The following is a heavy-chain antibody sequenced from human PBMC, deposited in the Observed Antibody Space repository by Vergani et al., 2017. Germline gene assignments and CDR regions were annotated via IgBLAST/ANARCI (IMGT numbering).Heavy chain of an antibody. CDR3: AKHTTYTNS. Sequence: EAELVQSGPEMRKPGESLKISCKGSEYSFGNYWIGWVRQMPGKGLEWMGIIYPADSDTRYNPSVQGQVTISADKSISTAFLQWDSLKASDTALYYCAKHTTYTNSGGRGPLVTVS. CDR1: EYSFGNYW. D-gene: IGHD4-11*01. J-gene: IGHJ4*02. V-gene: IGHV5-51*01. CDR2: IYPADSDT.